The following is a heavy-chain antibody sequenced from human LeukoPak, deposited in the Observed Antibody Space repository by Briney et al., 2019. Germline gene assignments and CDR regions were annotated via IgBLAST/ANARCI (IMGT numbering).Heavy chain of an antibody. J-gene: IGHJ4*02. D-gene: IGHD6-19*01. Sequence: ASVKVSCKASGYTFTSYAMNWVRQAPGQGLEWMEWINTNTGNPTYAQGFTGRFVFSLDTSVSTAYLQISSLKAEDTAVYYCARGAAGSGWYYFDYWGQGTLVTVSS. CDR1: GYTFTSYA. CDR2: INTNTGNP. CDR3: ARGAAGSGWYYFDY. V-gene: IGHV7-4-1*02.